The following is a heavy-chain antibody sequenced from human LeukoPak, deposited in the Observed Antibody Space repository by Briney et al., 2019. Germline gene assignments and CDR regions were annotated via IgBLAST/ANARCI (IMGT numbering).Heavy chain of an antibody. J-gene: IGHJ6*02. CDR2: INPNSGGT. Sequence: ASVTVSCKASGYTFTGYYMHWVRQAPGQGLEWMGWINPNSGGTNYAQKFQGRVTMTRDTSISTAYMELSRLRSDDTAVYYCARDSLSYSSSWYYYYYGMDVWGQGTTVTVSS. CDR1: GYTFTGYY. CDR3: ARDSLSYSSSWYYYYYGMDV. V-gene: IGHV1-2*02. D-gene: IGHD6-13*01.